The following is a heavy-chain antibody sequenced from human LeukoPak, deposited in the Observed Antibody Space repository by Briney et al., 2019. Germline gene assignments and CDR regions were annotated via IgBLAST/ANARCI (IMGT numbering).Heavy chain of an antibody. V-gene: IGHV4-61*05. J-gene: IGHJ5*02. CDR2: IYYSGST. D-gene: IGHD6-13*01. CDR1: GGSISSSSYY. Sequence: SETLSLTCTDSGGSISSSSYYWGWIRQPPGKGLEWIGYIYYSGSTNYNPSLKSRVTISVDTSKNQFSLKLSSVTAADTAVYYCARGTIAAAGPGWFDPWGQGTLVTVSS. CDR3: ARGTIAAAGPGWFDP.